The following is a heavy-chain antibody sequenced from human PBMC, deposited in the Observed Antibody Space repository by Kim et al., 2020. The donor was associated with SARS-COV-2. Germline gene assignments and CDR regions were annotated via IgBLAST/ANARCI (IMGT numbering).Heavy chain of an antibody. V-gene: IGHV3-23*01. CDR1: GFTFSTFV. D-gene: IGHD6-19*01. J-gene: IGHJ6*01. CDR2: ISPTCCVT. Sequence: GGSLRLSCEASGFTFSTFVMTWVRQAPGKGLEWVSTISPTCCVTYYAESAKGRFISSRDNSNNTLYLQMNSLRAGDTAVYYCAKVISSSGGWYDYYGMDV. CDR3: AKVISSSGGWYDYYGMDV.